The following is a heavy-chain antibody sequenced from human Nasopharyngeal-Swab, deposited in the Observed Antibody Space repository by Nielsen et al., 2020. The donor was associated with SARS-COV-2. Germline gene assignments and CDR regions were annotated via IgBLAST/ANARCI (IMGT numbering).Heavy chain of an antibody. Sequence: SETLSLTCTVSGGSISSGSYYWSWIRQPAGKGLEWIGSIYYSGSTYYNPSLKSRVTISVDTSKNQFSLKLSSVTAADTAVYYCARQNTQLPYYYYGMDVWGQGTTVTVSS. CDR2: IYYSGST. J-gene: IGHJ6*02. CDR3: ARQNTQLPYYYYGMDV. CDR1: GGSISSGSYY. V-gene: IGHV4-39*01. D-gene: IGHD5-18*01.